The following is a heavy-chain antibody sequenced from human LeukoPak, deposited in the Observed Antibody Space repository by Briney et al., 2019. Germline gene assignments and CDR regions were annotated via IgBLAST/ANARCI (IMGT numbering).Heavy chain of an antibody. CDR1: GFTFSSYW. V-gene: IGHV3-74*01. D-gene: IGHD3-9*01. Sequence: QPGGSLRLSCAASGFTFSSYWMHWVRHAPGKGLVWVSRINSDGSSTSYADSVKGRLTISRDNAKNTLYLQMNSLRAEDTAVYYCASFGYYDILTGYPEDAFDIWGQGTMVTVSS. CDR3: ASFGYYDILTGYPEDAFDI. CDR2: INSDGSST. J-gene: IGHJ3*02.